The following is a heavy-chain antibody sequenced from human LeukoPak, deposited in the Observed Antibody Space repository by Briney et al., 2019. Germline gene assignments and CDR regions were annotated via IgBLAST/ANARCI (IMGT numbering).Heavy chain of an antibody. CDR2: ISSSSVSK. J-gene: IGHJ6*03. CDR3: AKGSSAVAYYMDV. D-gene: IGHD6-19*01. V-gene: IGHV3-21*04. CDR1: GFTFSDYN. Sequence: PGGSLRLSCAASGFTFSDYNMNWVRQAPGKGLEWVSFISSSSVSKFYADSVKGRFTISRDNAKNSLYLQMNSLRAEDMALYYCAKGSSAVAYYMDVWGKGTTVTVSS.